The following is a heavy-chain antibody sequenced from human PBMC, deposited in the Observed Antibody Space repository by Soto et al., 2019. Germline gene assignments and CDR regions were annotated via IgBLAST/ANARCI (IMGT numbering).Heavy chain of an antibody. CDR2: ISYDGSNK. V-gene: IGHV3-30*18. Sequence: GGSLRLSCAASGFTFSSYGMHWVRQAPGKGLEWVAVISYDGSNKYYADSVKGRFTISRDNSKNTLYLQMNSLRAEDTAVYYCAKDPTRREYSGYDDYWGQGTLVTVSS. CDR3: AKDPTRREYSGYDDY. CDR1: GFTFSSYG. D-gene: IGHD5-12*01. J-gene: IGHJ4*02.